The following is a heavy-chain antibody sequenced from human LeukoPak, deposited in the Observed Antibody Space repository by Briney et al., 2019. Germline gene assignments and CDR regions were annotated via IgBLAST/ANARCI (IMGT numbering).Heavy chain of an antibody. V-gene: IGHV3-23*01. J-gene: IGHJ4*02. CDR1: GFAFSSYA. CDR3: AKAVSNWNDAPFDY. Sequence: GGSLRLSCAASGFAFSSYAMTWVRQAPGKGLEWVSGISTSGDSTYYAHSVKGRFTISRDNSKNTLYLQMNSLRAEDTAVYFCAKAVSNWNDAPFDYWGQGTLVTVSS. CDR2: ISTSGDST. D-gene: IGHD1-1*01.